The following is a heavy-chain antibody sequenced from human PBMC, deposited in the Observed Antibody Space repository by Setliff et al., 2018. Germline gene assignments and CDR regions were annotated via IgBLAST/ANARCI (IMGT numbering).Heavy chain of an antibody. D-gene: IGHD3-10*01. CDR1: GGSFSGYY. V-gene: IGHV4-34*01. Sequence: SLTCAVYGGSFSGYYWSWIRQPPGKGLEWIGEINHSGSTNYNPSLKSRVTISVDTSKKQFSLRLNSVTAADTAVYYCARQGTAIRWFDPWGQGTLVTVSS. CDR2: INHSGST. J-gene: IGHJ5*02. CDR3: ARQGTAIRWFDP.